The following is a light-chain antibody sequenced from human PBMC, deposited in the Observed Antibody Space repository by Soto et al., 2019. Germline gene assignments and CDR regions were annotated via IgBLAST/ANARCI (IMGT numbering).Light chain of an antibody. J-gene: IGKJ1*01. V-gene: IGKV1-8*01. CDR2: AAS. CDR3: QQYYSYPQT. CDR1: QGISSY. Sequence: AIRMTQSPSSLSASTGDRVTITCRASQGISSYLAWYQQKPGIAPKLLIYAASTLQSGVPSRFSGSGSGTDFTLTISCLQSEDFATYYCQQYYSYPQTFGQGTKVDIK.